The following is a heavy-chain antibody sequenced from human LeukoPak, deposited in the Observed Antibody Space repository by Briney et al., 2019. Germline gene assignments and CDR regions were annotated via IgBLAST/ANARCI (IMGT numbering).Heavy chain of an antibody. D-gene: IGHD4-17*01. Sequence: SETLSLTCTVSGGSISSSSYYWGWIRQPPGKGLEWIGSIYYSGSTYYNPSLKSRVTISVDTSKNQFSLKLSSVTAADTAVYYCARGKPCGDYWGYFDYWGQGTLVTVSS. V-gene: IGHV4-39*07. CDR1: GGSISSSSYY. J-gene: IGHJ4*02. CDR3: ARGKPCGDYWGYFDY. CDR2: IYYSGST.